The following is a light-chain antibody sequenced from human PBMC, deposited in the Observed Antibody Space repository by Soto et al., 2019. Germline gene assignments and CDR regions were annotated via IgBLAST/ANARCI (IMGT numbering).Light chain of an antibody. CDR1: QGISSR. CDR2: AAS. CDR3: HHANSLPHT. J-gene: IGKJ2*01. Sequence: DIQMTQSPSSVSASVGDIVTITCRASQGISSRLAWYQQKPGKAPKLLIYAASSLQSGVPSRFSGSGSGTDLTLTISSLQPEDFATYYWHHANSLPHTFGRGTKVEIK. V-gene: IGKV1D-12*01.